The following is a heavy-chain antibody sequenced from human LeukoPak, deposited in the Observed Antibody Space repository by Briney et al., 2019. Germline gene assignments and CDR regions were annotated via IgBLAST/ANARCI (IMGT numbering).Heavy chain of an antibody. CDR1: GFTFSNYA. CDR3: AKARGGYYYDSSVGY. D-gene: IGHD3-22*01. V-gene: IGHV3-23*01. CDR2: ISGSGGST. J-gene: IGHJ4*02. Sequence: PGGSLRLSCAASGFTFSNYAMSWVRQAPGKGLEWVSAISGSGGSTYYADSVKGRFTISRDNSKNTLFLQMNSLRAEDTAVYYCAKARGGYYYDSSVGYWGQGTLVTVSS.